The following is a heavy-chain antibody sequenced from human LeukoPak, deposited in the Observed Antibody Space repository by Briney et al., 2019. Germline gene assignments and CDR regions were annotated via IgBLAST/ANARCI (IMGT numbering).Heavy chain of an antibody. CDR3: ARDSIDSYGFNRMDV. V-gene: IGHV4-4*02. D-gene: IGHD5-18*01. CDR2: VHLSGRT. CDR1: GGSISTTNW. J-gene: IGHJ6*02. Sequence: PSETLSLTCGVSGGSISTTNWWTRVRQPPGEGLGWIGEVHLSGRTHYNPSLESRVTMSVDMSENHISLRLTSVTAADTAVYYCARDSIDSYGFNRMDVWGQGTTVTVSS.